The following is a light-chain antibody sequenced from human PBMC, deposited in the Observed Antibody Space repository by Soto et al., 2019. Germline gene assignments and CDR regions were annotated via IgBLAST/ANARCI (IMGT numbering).Light chain of an antibody. CDR1: QDINKN. V-gene: IGKV1-5*01. Sequence: DIQMTQSPSSLSASVGDRVTITCRASQDINKNLIWYQQKPGKAPKLLIYDASSLESGVPSRFSGSGSGTEFTLTISSLQPDDFATYYCQQYNSYSWAFGQGTKVDIK. J-gene: IGKJ1*01. CDR2: DAS. CDR3: QQYNSYSWA.